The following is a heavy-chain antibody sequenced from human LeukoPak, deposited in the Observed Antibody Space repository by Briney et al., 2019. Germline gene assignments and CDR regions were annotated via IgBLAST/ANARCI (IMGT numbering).Heavy chain of an antibody. CDR1: GDGSISDSSFY. D-gene: IGHD2-15*01. CDR3: TRDRCSGGSCYSDYYYGMDV. J-gene: IGHJ6*02. V-gene: IGHV4-39*07. CDR2: IDYSGGT. Sequence: SETLSLTCSVSGDGSISDSSFYWAWIRQPPGEGLEWIGSIDYSGGTYTNPSLKSPVTISLDTPKNQISLKLSSVTAADTAVYYCTRDRCSGGSCYSDYYYGMDVWGQGTTVTVSS.